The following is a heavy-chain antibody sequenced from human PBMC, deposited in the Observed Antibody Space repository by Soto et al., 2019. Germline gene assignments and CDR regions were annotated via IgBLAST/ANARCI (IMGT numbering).Heavy chain of an antibody. CDR3: ARGRGPFSSSSSSYDY. CDR2: INHSGST. Sequence: QVQLQQWGAGLLKPSETLSLTCAVYGGSFSGYYWSWIRQPPGQGLAWIGEINHSGSTNYNPSLNSRVTISVDTAKNQFSLKLSSVPAADTAVYYCARGRGPFSSSSSSYDYWGQGPLVTVSS. J-gene: IGHJ4*02. D-gene: IGHD6-6*01. V-gene: IGHV4-34*01. CDR1: GGSFSGYY.